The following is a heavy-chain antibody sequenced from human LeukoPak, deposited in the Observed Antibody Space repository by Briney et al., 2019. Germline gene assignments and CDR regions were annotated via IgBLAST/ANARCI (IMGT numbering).Heavy chain of an antibody. Sequence: ASVKVSCKASGYTFTNYGISWVRQAPGRGLEWMGWISPYNGNADYAQKLQGRVTMTTDTSTTTAYTELRSLRSDDTAVYYCARGWLQPYWYFDLWGRGTLVTVSS. J-gene: IGHJ2*01. CDR3: ARGWLQPYWYFDL. D-gene: IGHD5-24*01. CDR2: ISPYNGNA. V-gene: IGHV1-18*01. CDR1: GYTFTNYG.